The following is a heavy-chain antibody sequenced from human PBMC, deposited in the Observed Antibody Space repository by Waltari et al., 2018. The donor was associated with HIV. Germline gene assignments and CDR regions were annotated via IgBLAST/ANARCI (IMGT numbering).Heavy chain of an antibody. D-gene: IGHD6-19*01. CDR1: GFAFNNYA. Sequence: EVQLLESGGGLVQPGESLRLSCAASGFAFNNYAMTWVRQAPGKGLEWVSAISASSFIHTYYADCVKGRLTGSRNNSKSTVYLQMNSLRGEDTAVYYCAHQISGQWLTPGHWGRGTRVTVSS. V-gene: IGHV3-23*01. CDR3: AHQISGQWLTPGH. CDR2: ISASSFIHT. J-gene: IGHJ4*02.